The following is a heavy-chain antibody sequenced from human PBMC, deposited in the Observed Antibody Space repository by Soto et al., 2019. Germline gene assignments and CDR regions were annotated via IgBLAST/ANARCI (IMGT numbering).Heavy chain of an antibody. CDR3: AQSRCGGDFLQSYASHYYYGMDV. CDR2: IYWDDDK. V-gene: IGHV2-5*02. D-gene: IGHD2-21*02. J-gene: IGHJ6*02. Sequence: QITLKESGPTLVKPTQTLTLTCSFSGFSLSTSGVGVGWIRQPPGKALEWLALIYWDDDKRYSPSLRSRLTVTKDTSKNHVVLIMTNMDPVDTATYYCAQSRCGGDFLQSYASHYYYGMDVWGQGTTVTVSS. CDR1: GFSLSTSGVG.